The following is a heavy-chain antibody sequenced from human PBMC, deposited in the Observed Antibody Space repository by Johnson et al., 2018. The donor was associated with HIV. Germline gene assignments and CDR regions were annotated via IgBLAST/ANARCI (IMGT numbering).Heavy chain of an antibody. CDR3: ARAPYYYDSSGEGAFDI. Sequence: QVQLVESGGGLVKPGGSLRLSCAASGFIFSDYYMSWIRQAPGMGLEWVSYISSSGSTIYYADSVKGRFTVSRDNAKTSLYLQMNSLRAEDTAVYYCARAPYYYDSSGEGAFDIWGQGTLVTVSS. J-gene: IGHJ3*02. CDR2: ISSSGSTI. CDR1: GFIFSDYY. D-gene: IGHD3-22*01. V-gene: IGHV3-11*01.